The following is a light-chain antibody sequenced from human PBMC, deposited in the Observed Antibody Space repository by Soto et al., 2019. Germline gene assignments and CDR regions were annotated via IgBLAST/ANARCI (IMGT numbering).Light chain of an antibody. J-gene: IGKJ1*01. CDR3: QQYNNWPGT. Sequence: EIVLTQSPGTLSVSPGERDTLSCRASQSVSSKFAWYQESPGHAPRLLFCGASTGATGIPARFSGSGSETEFTLSISSLQSEDFAVYYCQQYNNWPGTFGQGTKVDIK. CDR1: QSVSSK. CDR2: GAS. V-gene: IGKV3-15*01.